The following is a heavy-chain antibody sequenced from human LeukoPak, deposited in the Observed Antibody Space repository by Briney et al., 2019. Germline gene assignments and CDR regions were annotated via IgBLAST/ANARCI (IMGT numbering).Heavy chain of an antibody. CDR2: MSYDGSNK. V-gene: IGHV3-30*03. CDR3: AANKMDY. CDR1: GFTFSSYG. J-gene: IGHJ4*02. Sequence: PGGSLRLSCAASGFTFSSYGMHWVRQAPGKGLEWVAVMSYDGSNKYYADSVKGRFTISRDNSKNTLYLQMNSLRAEDTAVYYCAANKMDYWGQGTLVTVSS.